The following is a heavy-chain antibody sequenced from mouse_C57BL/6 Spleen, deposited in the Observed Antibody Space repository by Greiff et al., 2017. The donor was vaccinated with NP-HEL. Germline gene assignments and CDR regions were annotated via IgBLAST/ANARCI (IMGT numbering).Heavy chain of an antibody. V-gene: IGHV1-50*01. Sequence: QVQLQQPGAELVKPGASVKLSCKASGYTFTSYWMQWVKQRPGQGLEWIGEIDPSDSYTNYNQKFKGKATLTVDTSSSTAYMQLSSLTSEDSAVYYCARGPEAMDYWGQGTSVTVSS. CDR1: GYTFTSYW. CDR3: ARGPEAMDY. J-gene: IGHJ4*01. CDR2: IDPSDSYT.